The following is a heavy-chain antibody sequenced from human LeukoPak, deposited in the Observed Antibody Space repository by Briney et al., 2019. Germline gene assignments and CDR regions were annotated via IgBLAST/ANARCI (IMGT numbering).Heavy chain of an antibody. Sequence: GTLSLTCTVSGDSINSLDLWSWVRQPPGKGLEWIGEMYLSGTTHSNPSVKSRVTISIDKSKNQFFLNLSSVTAADTAVYYCAGLVGRYSSGLYYYYFDYWGQGTLVTLSS. CDR3: AGLVGRYSSGLYYYYFDY. CDR2: MYLSGTT. J-gene: IGHJ4*02. V-gene: IGHV4-4*02. D-gene: IGHD3-22*01. CDR1: GDSINSLDL.